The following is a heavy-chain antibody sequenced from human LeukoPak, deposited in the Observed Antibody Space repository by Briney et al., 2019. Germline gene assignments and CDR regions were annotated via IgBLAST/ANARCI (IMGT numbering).Heavy chain of an antibody. D-gene: IGHD3-3*01. Sequence: PSETLSLTCTVSGGSISSYYWSWIRQPPGKGLEWIGYIYYSGSTNYNPSLKSRVTISVDTSKNQFSLKLSSVTAADTAVYYCARAKGGYDFWSGYPYFDYWGQGTLVTVPS. CDR3: ARAKGGYDFWSGYPYFDY. CDR2: IYYSGST. CDR1: GGSISSYY. J-gene: IGHJ4*02. V-gene: IGHV4-59*01.